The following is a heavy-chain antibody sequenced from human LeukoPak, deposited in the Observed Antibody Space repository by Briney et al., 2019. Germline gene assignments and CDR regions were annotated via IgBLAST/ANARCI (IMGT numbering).Heavy chain of an antibody. CDR3: AKMYDSGSFAFS. CDR2: IRQDGSEK. V-gene: IGHV3-7*01. D-gene: IGHD3-10*01. Sequence: GGSLRLSCAASGFTFSSYWMNWARQAPGKGLEWVANIRQDGSEKYYIDSVKGRFTISRDNAQNLLYLQMNSLRAEDTAVYYCAKMYDSGSFAFSWGQGTLVTVSS. CDR1: GFTFSSYW. J-gene: IGHJ5*02.